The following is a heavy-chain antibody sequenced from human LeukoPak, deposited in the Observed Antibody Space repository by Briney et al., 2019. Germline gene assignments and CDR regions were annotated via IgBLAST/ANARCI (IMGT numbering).Heavy chain of an antibody. J-gene: IGHJ3*02. CDR1: GGSISSYY. Sequence: ETLSLTCTVSGGSISSYYWSWIRQPPGKGLEWVSAISGSGGSTYYADSVKGRFTISRDNSKNTLYLQMNSLRAEDTAVYYCAKAYYYDSSGYYGDAFDIWGQGTMVTVSS. CDR2: ISGSGGST. V-gene: IGHV3-23*01. CDR3: AKAYYYDSSGYYGDAFDI. D-gene: IGHD3-22*01.